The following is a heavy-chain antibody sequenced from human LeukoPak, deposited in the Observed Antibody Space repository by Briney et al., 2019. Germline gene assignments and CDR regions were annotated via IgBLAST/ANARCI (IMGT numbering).Heavy chain of an antibody. J-gene: IGHJ5*02. D-gene: IGHD3-22*01. V-gene: IGHV4-39*01. CDR3: AGSYYYDSSGQFDP. CDR2: IYYSGST. Sequence: NASETLSLTCTVSGGSISSSSYYWGWIRQPPGKGLEWIGSIYYSGSTYYNPSLKSRVTISVDTSKNQFSLKLSSATAADTAVYYCAGSYYYDSSGQFDPWGQGTLVTVSS. CDR1: GGSISSSSYY.